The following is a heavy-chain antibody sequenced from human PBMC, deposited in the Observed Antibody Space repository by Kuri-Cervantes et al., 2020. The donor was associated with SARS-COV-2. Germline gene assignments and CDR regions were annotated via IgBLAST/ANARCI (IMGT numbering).Heavy chain of an antibody. D-gene: IGHD3-3*01. J-gene: IGHJ5*02. CDR1: GYSISSGYY. Sequence: SQTLSLTGAVSGYSISSGYYWGWIRQPPGKGLEWIGSIYHSGSTYYHPSLKSRVTISVNKSKNQFSLKLSSVTAADTAVYYCARHDNRFLEWLCGWFDPWVQGTLVTVSS. CDR3: ARHDNRFLEWLCGWFDP. V-gene: IGHV4-38-2*01. CDR2: IYHSGST.